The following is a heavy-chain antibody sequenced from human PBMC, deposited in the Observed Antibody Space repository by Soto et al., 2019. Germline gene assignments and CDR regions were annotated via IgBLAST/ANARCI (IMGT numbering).Heavy chain of an antibody. Sequence: SVKVSCKASAETFNTYTINWVRQAPGQRPEWLGGIIPILVKTKYPQSFQGRVTITADGSTSTVYLELSNLRSDDTAMYYCEGNHCQCQSCYTKYFVSCGRGTLVTVSA. D-gene: IGHD2-2*02. V-gene: IGHV1-69*13. J-gene: IGHJ4*02. CDR1: AETFNTYT. CDR3: EGNHCQCQSCYTKYFVS. CDR2: IIPILVKT.